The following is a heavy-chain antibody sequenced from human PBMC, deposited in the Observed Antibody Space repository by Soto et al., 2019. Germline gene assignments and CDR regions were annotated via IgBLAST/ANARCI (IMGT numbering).Heavy chain of an antibody. V-gene: IGHV3-23*01. J-gene: IGHJ4*02. Sequence: GGSLRLSCAASGFTFSSYAMSWVRQAPGKGLEWVSAISGSGGSTYYADSVKGRFTISRDNSKNTLYLQMNSLRAEDTAVYYCAKDRYNWNYEYFGPFDYWGQGTLVTVSS. CDR3: AKDRYNWNYEYFGPFDY. CDR1: GFTFSSYA. D-gene: IGHD1-7*01. CDR2: ISGSGGST.